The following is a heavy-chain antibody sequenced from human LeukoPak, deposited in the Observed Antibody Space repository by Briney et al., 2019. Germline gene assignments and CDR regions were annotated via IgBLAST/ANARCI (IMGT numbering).Heavy chain of an antibody. CDR1: GYTFTNYA. D-gene: IGHD6-19*01. J-gene: IGHJ4*02. CDR2: INGGNGNT. CDR3: ARGIGASSGWYVVDY. V-gene: IGHV1-3*01. Sequence: ASVKVSCKASGYTFTNYAIHWVRQAPGQRLEWMGWINGGNGNTKYSQKFQGRVTITRDTSASTAYMELSSLRSKDTAVYYYARGIGASSGWYVVDYWGQGTLVTVSS.